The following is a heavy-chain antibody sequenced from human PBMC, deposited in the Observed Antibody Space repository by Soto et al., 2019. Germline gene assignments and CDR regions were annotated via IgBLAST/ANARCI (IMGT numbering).Heavy chain of an antibody. V-gene: IGHV3-23*01. J-gene: IGHJ4*02. CDR1: GFPFSTYA. CDR2: ISSTAGCATT. CDR3: AKRGEVFPVTYTYYFDS. Sequence: EVQVLESGGGLVQPGGSLRLSCAASGFPFSTYAMSWVRQAPGKGLEWVSSISSTAGCATTKYADSVKGRFAISRDDSKTTVYLQMNSLRDDDTAVYYCAKRGEVFPVTYTYYFDSWGQGTLVTVSS. D-gene: IGHD4-17*01.